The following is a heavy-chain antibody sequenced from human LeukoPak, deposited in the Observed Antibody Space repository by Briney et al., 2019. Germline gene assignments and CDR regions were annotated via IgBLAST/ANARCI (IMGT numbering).Heavy chain of an antibody. V-gene: IGHV3-21*01. CDR2: ISSSSSYI. J-gene: IGHJ6*02. Sequence: GGSLRLSCAASGFTFSSYSMNWVRQAPGKGLEWVSSISSSSSYIYYADSVKGRFTISRDNAKNSLYLQMNSLRAEDTAVYYCARDPGMATSSPYYYNGMDVWGQGTTVTVSS. D-gene: IGHD5-24*01. CDR3: ARDPGMATSSPYYYNGMDV. CDR1: GFTFSSYS.